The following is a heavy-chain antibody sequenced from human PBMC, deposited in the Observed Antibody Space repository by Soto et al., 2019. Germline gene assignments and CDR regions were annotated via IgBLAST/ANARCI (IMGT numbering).Heavy chain of an antibody. CDR1: VFTICSGHY. J-gene: IGHJ5*02. CDR2: THHSGRT. Sequence: SASLALSCPISVFTICSGHYWGWIMPTPGKGLEWIGSTHHSGRTYYSTSLKSRVTISVDTSKNQVSLRLRSVTAADTALYYCARDREAARPGWFDPWGQGTLVPVSS. V-gene: IGHV4-38-2*02. D-gene: IGHD6-6*01. CDR3: ARDREAARPGWFDP.